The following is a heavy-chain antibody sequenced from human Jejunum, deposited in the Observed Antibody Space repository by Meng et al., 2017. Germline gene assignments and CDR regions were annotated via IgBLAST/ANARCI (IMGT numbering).Heavy chain of an antibody. Sequence: VHSVQSGAEVKGPGASVTVSCKTSGFAFSIYVIHWVRKAPGQRLEWMGWINTVNANTRYSEKFQGRVTITRDTSASTAYMELSSLTSEDTAVYYCARVKYSGYDPFDSWGQGTLVTVSS. CDR3: ARVKYSGYDPFDS. J-gene: IGHJ4*02. D-gene: IGHD5-12*01. CDR2: INTVNANT. CDR1: GFAFSIYV. V-gene: IGHV1-3*04.